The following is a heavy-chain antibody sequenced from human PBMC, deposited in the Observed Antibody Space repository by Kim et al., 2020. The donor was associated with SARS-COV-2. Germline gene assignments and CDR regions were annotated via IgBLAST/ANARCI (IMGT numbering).Heavy chain of an antibody. J-gene: IGHJ4*02. D-gene: IGHD1-1*01. CDR3: ARVSTRYNWNDGFDY. Sequence: DSVKGRFTISRDNAKNSLYLQMNSLRAEDTAVYYCARVSTRYNWNDGFDYWGQGTLVTVSS. V-gene: IGHV3-48*03.